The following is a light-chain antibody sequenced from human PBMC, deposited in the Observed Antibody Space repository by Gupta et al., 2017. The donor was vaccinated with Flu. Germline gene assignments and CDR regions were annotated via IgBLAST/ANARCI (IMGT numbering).Light chain of an antibody. CDR3: QHGYSSSWT. J-gene: IGKJ1*01. CDR2: GAS. V-gene: IGKV3-20*01. Sequence: EIVLTQSPGTLSLSPGERATLSCRASQSVSSSYLAWYQQKPGQAPRLLIYGASSRATGIPDRFSGSGSGTDFTLTISRLEPEEFAVYYCQHGYSSSWTFGQGTKVEIK. CDR1: QSVSSSY.